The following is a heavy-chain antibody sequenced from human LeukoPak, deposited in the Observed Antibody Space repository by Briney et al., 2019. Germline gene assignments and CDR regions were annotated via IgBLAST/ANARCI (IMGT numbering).Heavy chain of an antibody. V-gene: IGHV4-30-2*01. CDR2: IYHSGST. CDR3: ASTVVNDAFDI. Sequence: SLTCTVSGGSISSGGYSWSWIRQPPGKGLEWIGYIYHSGSTYYNPSLKSRVTISVDRSKNQFSLKLSSVTAADTAVYYCASTVVNDAFDIWGQGTMVTVSS. D-gene: IGHD4-23*01. CDR1: GGSISSGGYS. J-gene: IGHJ3*02.